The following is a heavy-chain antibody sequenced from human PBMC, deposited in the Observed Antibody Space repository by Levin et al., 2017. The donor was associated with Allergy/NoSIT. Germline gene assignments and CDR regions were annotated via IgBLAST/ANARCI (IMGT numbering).Heavy chain of an antibody. CDR2: IRSKAYGGTT. CDR3: TRDDFRPGPYFDY. D-gene: IGHD3-3*01. Sequence: QTGGSLRLSCTASGFTFGDYAMSWFRQAPGKGLEWVSFIRSKAYGGTTEYAASVKGRFTISRDDSKGIAYLQMNSLKTEDTAVYYCTRDDFRPGPYFDYWGQGTLVTVSS. V-gene: IGHV3-49*03. CDR1: GFTFGDYA. J-gene: IGHJ4*02.